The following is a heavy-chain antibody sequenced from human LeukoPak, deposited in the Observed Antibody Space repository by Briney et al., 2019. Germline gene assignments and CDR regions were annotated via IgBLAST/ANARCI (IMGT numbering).Heavy chain of an antibody. CDR1: GFTFSSYA. Sequence: GGSLRLSCAASGFTFSSYAMSWVRQAPGKGLEWVSAISSSSSYIYYADSVKGRFTISRDNAKNSLYLQMNSLRAEDTAVYYCARTNEWELDYGGEGTLVTVSS. CDR2: ISSSSSYI. V-gene: IGHV3-21*01. D-gene: IGHD1-26*01. CDR3: ARTNEWELDY. J-gene: IGHJ4*02.